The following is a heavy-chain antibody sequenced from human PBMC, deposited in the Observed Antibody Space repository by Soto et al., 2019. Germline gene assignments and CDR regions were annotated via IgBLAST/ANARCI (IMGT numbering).Heavy chain of an antibody. CDR2: VKQDGSEK. Sequence: SLRPSCAPSGFTFITYCMSWIRQRSGKGPKWVANVKQDGSEKYYVHSVKGRFTIYRDKAKNSLYLQMNSLRAEDTAVYYCAREVAYYDYVWGSYRFYFDYWGQGTLVTVSS. D-gene: IGHD3-16*02. CDR1: GFTFITYC. V-gene: IGHV3-7*03. J-gene: IGHJ4*02. CDR3: AREVAYYDYVWGSYRFYFDY.